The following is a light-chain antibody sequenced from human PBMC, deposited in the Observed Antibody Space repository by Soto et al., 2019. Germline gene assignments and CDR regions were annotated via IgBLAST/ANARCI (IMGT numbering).Light chain of an antibody. Sequence: QSVLTQPPSASGSPGQSVTISCTGTSSDVGGYNYVSWYQQYPGKAPKLVIYEVTKRPSGVPDRFSGSKSGNTASLTVSGLQAEDEGEYYCSSRAGRNNVVFGGGTKLTVL. CDR2: EVT. CDR3: SSRAGRNNVV. V-gene: IGLV2-8*01. CDR1: SSDVGGYNY. J-gene: IGLJ2*01.